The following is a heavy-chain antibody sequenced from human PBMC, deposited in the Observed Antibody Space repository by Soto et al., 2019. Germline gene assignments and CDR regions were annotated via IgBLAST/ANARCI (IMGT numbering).Heavy chain of an antibody. Sequence: PGGSLRLSCAASGFTFSSYAMSWVRQAPGKGLEWVSAISGSGGSTYYADSVKGRFTISRDNSKNTLYLQMNSLRAEDTAVYYCAKGKYCSSTICYIFFDYWGQGTLVTVSS. J-gene: IGHJ4*02. CDR2: ISGSGGST. V-gene: IGHV3-23*01. CDR3: AKGKYCSSTICYIFFDY. CDR1: GFTFSSYA. D-gene: IGHD2-2*02.